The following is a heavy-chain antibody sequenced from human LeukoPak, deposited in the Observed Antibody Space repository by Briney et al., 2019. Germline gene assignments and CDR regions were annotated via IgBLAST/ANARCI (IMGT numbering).Heavy chain of an antibody. V-gene: IGHV1-18*01. Sequence: ASVKVSCKASGYTFTRYAFSWVRQAPGQGLEWLGWISAYNRNTIYAQKFQGRVTLTTDTPTSTAHMELGNLGSDDTAVYYYARDRRWDLERGVVYFDYWGQGTLVTVSS. CDR1: GYTFTRYA. CDR2: ISAYNRNT. D-gene: IGHD4-23*01. J-gene: IGHJ4*02. CDR3: ARDRRWDLERGVVYFDY.